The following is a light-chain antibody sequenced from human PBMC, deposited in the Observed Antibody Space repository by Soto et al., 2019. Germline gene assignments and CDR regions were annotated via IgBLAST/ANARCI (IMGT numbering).Light chain of an antibody. J-gene: IGKJ1*01. CDR3: QQYYDWPQT. V-gene: IGKV3-15*01. CDR2: GAS. CDR1: QSVSSN. Sequence: EVVMTQSPATLSVSPVERATLSCRASQSVSSNLAWYQQKPGQAPRLLIYGASTRAAGIPARFSGSGSGTDFTLTISSLQSDDVAVYYCQQYYDWPQTFGQGTKVDIK.